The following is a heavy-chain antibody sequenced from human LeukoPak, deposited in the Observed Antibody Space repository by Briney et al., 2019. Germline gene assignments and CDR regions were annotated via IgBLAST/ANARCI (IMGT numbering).Heavy chain of an antibody. D-gene: IGHD4-17*01. V-gene: IGHV3-21*01. CDR3: ARDRVNGDYENYFDY. CDR1: GFTFSSYS. Sequence: PGGSLRLSCAASGFTFSSYSMNWVCQAPGKGLEWVSSISSSSSYIYYADSVKGRFTISRDNAKNSLYLQMNSLRAEDTAVYYCARDRVNGDYENYFDYWGQGTLVTVSS. J-gene: IGHJ4*02. CDR2: ISSSSSYI.